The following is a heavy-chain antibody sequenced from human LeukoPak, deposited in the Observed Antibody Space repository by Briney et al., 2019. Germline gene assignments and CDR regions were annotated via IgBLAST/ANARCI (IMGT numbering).Heavy chain of an antibody. Sequence: PGRSLRLSCAASGFTFSSYAMHWVRQAPGKGLEWGAVISYDGSNKYYADSVKGRFTISRDNSKNTLYLQMNSLRAEDTAVYYCARGPSTVVTPGALGYWGQGTLVTVSS. D-gene: IGHD4-23*01. J-gene: IGHJ4*02. V-gene: IGHV3-30*01. CDR2: ISYDGSNK. CDR1: GFTFSSYA. CDR3: ARGPSTVVTPGALGY.